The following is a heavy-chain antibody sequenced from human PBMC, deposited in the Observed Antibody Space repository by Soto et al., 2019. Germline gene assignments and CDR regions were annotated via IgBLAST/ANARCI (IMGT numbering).Heavy chain of an antibody. CDR2: ISYDGSNK. V-gene: IGHV3-30*18. CDR3: AKGGILTGYLREKPSFRAVSPTFDP. J-gene: IGHJ5*02. Sequence: GGSLRLSCAASGFTFSSYGMHWVRQAPGKGLEWVAVISYDGSNKYYADSVKGRFTISRDNSKNTLYLQMNSLRAEDTAVYYCAKGGILTGYLREKPSFRAVSPTFDPWGQGTLVTVSS. CDR1: GFTFSSYG. D-gene: IGHD3-9*01.